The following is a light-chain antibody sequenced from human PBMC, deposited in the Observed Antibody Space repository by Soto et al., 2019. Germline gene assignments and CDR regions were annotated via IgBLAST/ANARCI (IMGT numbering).Light chain of an antibody. CDR3: QQSYSTPWT. CDR2: STS. V-gene: IGKV1-39*01. J-gene: IGKJ1*01. Sequence: SQMTQSPSSLSASVGDRVTITCRASQSISYYLNWYQQKQGRAPRLLIYSTSTLQSGVPSKFSGSASGTDFTLTISSLQPEDFATYYCQQSYSTPWTFGQRTKVDIK. CDR1: QSISYY.